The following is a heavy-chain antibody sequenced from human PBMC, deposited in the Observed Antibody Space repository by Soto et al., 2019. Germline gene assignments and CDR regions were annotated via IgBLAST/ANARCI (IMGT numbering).Heavy chain of an antibody. CDR1: GGSFSGFY. CDR3: ARSSHYNHDALDM. J-gene: IGHJ3*02. CDR2: VNHRGST. D-gene: IGHD1-1*01. V-gene: IGHV4-34*01. Sequence: QVQPQQWGAGLLKPSETLSLTCAVYGGSFSGFYWSWIRQPPGKGLEWIGEVNHRGSTNYNPSLKSRVTISVDTSKNQFSLKLSSVTAADTAVYFCARSSHYNHDALDMWGQGTMVTVSS.